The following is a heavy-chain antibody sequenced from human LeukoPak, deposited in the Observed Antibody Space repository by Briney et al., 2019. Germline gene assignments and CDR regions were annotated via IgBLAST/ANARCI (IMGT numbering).Heavy chain of an antibody. D-gene: IGHD2-2*01. J-gene: IGHJ4*02. CDR2: IYYSGST. V-gene: IGHV4-59*12. CDR1: GGSISSYY. CDR3: ARLGYCSSTSCSPFEY. Sequence: PSETLSLTCTVSGGSISSYYWSWIRQPPGKGLEWVGYIYYSGSTNYNPSLKSRVTISVDTSKNQFSLKLSSVTAADTAVYYCARLGYCSSTSCSPFEYWGQGTLVTVSS.